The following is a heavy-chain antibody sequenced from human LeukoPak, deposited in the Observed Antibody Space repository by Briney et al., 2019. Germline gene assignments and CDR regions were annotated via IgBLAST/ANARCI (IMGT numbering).Heavy chain of an antibody. V-gene: IGHV3-11*04. J-gene: IGHJ3*02. Sequence: GGSLRLSCAASGFTFSDYYMNWIRQAPGKGLEWVSYISGSGTTIYYADSVKGRFTISRDNAKNSLYLQMNSLRAEDTAVYYCARDWYPYYDSSGYHAFDIWGQGTMVTVSS. D-gene: IGHD3-22*01. CDR3: ARDWYPYYDSSGYHAFDI. CDR2: ISGSGTTI. CDR1: GFTFSDYY.